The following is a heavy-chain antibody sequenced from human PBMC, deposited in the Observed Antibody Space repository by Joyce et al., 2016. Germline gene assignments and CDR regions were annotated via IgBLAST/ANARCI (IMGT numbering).Heavy chain of an antibody. CDR2: ISYDGSDK. CDR1: GFIFSSYG. Sequence: QVQLVESGGGVVQPGRSLRLSCAASGFIFSSYGIHWVRQAPGKGLEGVAVISYDGSDKFYADSVKGRFTISRDNSENTLYLQMDNLRADDTAVYYCARDRWDYALYYFFDHWGQGTLVTVSS. D-gene: IGHD2-2*01. V-gene: IGHV3-30*03. CDR3: ARDRWDYALYYFFDH. J-gene: IGHJ4*02.